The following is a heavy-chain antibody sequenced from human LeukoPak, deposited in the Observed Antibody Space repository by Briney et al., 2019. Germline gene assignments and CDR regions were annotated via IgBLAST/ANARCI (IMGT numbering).Heavy chain of an antibody. CDR1: GGSISSYY. CDR3: ARDRGGYGDYVYWYFDL. J-gene: IGHJ2*01. CDR2: IYYSGST. D-gene: IGHD4-17*01. Sequence: PSETLSLTCTVSGGSISSYYWSWIRQPPGKGLEWIEYIYYSGSTNYNPSLKSRVTISVDTSKNQFSLKLSSVTAADTAVYYCARDRGGYGDYVYWYFDLWGRGTLVTVSS. V-gene: IGHV4-59*01.